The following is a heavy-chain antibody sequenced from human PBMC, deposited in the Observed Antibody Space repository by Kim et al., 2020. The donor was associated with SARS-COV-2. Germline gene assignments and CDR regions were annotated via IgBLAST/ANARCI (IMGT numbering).Heavy chain of an antibody. CDR2: IYSGGST. V-gene: IGHV3-66*01. CDR1: GFTVSSNY. D-gene: IGHD4-17*01. J-gene: IGHJ4*02. Sequence: GGSLRLSCAASGFTVSSNYMSWVRQAPGKGLEWVSVIYSGGSTYYADSVKGRFTISRDSSKNTLYLQMNNLRAEDTAVYYCARDYGDFFFDYWGQGTLVTVSS. CDR3: ARDYGDFFFDY.